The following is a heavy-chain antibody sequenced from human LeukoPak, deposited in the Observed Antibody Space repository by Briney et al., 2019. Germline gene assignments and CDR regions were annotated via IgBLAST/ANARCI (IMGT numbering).Heavy chain of an antibody. Sequence: SETLSLTCTVSGGSFSSYYWSWIRQPQGKGLEWIGYTYYSGSTNYNPSLKSRVTISVDTSKNQFSLRLSSVTAADTAVYYCARAGTAMVTLDYWGQGTLVTVSS. CDR2: TYYSGST. V-gene: IGHV4-59*01. D-gene: IGHD5-18*01. CDR1: GGSFSSYY. CDR3: ARAGTAMVTLDY. J-gene: IGHJ4*02.